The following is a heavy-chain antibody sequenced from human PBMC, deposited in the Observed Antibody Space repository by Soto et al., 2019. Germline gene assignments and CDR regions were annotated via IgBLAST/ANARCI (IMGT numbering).Heavy chain of an antibody. CDR1: GFTFSSYG. Sequence: QVQLVESGGGVVQPGRSLRLSCAASGFTFSSYGMHWVRQAPGKGLEWVAVIWYDGSNKDYADSVKGRFTISRDNSKNMLYLQMHSLRAEETAVYYCVRGGISFLEWLKWENWFDPWGQGTLVTVSS. D-gene: IGHD3-3*02. CDR3: VRGGISFLEWLKWENWFDP. V-gene: IGHV3-33*01. CDR2: IWYDGSNK. J-gene: IGHJ5*02.